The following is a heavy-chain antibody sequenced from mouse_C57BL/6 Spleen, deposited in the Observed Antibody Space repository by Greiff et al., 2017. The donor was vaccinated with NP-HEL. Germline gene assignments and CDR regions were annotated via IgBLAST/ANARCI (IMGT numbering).Heavy chain of an antibody. D-gene: IGHD1-1*01. CDR3: ARAHYYGSLWFAY. CDR1: GYTFTSYW. CDR2: INPSNGGT. Sequence: VQLQQPGTELVKPGASVKLSCKASGYTFTSYWMHWVKQRPGQGLEWIGNINPSNGGTKYNEKFKSKATLTVDKSSSTAYMQLSSLTSEDSAVYYCARAHYYGSLWFAYWGQGTLVTVSA. J-gene: IGHJ3*01. V-gene: IGHV1-53*01.